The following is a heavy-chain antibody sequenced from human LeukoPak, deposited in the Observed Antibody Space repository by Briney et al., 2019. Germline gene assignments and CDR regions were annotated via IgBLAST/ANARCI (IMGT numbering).Heavy chain of an antibody. D-gene: IGHD6-13*01. V-gene: IGHV1-69*05. Sequence: GSSVKVSCKASGGTFSSYAISWVRQAPGQGVEWMGRIIPIFGTANYAQKFQGRVTITTDESTSTAYMELSSLRSEDTAVYYCARDKYSQTAAADNYWGQGTLVTVSS. J-gene: IGHJ4*02. CDR2: IIPIFGTA. CDR1: GGTFSSYA. CDR3: ARDKYSQTAAADNY.